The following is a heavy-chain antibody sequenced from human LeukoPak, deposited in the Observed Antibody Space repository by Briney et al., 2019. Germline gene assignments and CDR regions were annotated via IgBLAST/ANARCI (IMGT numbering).Heavy chain of an antibody. CDR1: GYTFTSYG. CDR3: GRRPKAGGPPHGIEV. V-gene: IGHV1-18*01. D-gene: IGHD2-15*01. Sequence: ASVKVSCKASGYTFTSYGISWVRQAPGQGLEWMGWISAYSGDTNYAQKFQGRATMTTDTSTSTAYMELRSLSSDDTAVYYCGRRPKAGGPPHGIEVWGRGTTVHVSS. CDR2: ISAYSGDT. J-gene: IGHJ6*02.